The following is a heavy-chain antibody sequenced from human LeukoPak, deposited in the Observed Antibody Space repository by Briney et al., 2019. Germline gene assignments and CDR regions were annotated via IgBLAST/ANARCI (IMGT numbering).Heavy chain of an antibody. Sequence: GGSLRLSCAASGFTFSSYAMSWVRQAPGKGLEWVSAISGSGGSTYYAASVQGRFTISRDNSKNTLYLQINSLRAEDTAVYYCAKMEVWSLYCFDYWGQGTLVTVSS. CDR1: GFTFSSYA. V-gene: IGHV3-23*01. J-gene: IGHJ4*02. D-gene: IGHD3-3*01. CDR3: AKMEVWSLYCFDY. CDR2: ISGSGGST.